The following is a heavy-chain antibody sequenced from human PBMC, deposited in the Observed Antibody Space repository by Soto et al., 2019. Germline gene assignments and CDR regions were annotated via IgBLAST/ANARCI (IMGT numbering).Heavy chain of an antibody. Sequence: GGSLRLSCEASGFTFSDYWMSWVRQAPGKGPEWVANIKFDGSEKQYVDSVRGRFTISRDNSRNSLFLQMNSLRAGDTAVYYCVKDGGYCSSSTCYSPRNHYFDSWGQGTLVTVSS. V-gene: IGHV3-7*03. D-gene: IGHD2-2*01. CDR1: GFTFSDYW. CDR3: VKDGGYCSSSTCYSPRNHYFDS. CDR2: IKFDGSEK. J-gene: IGHJ4*02.